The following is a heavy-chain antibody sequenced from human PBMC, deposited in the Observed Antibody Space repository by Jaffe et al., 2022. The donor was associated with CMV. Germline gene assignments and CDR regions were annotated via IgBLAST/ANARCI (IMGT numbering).Heavy chain of an antibody. CDR2: IYYSGST. V-gene: IGHV4-39*01. CDR1: GGSISSSSYY. D-gene: IGHD4-17*01. J-gene: IGHJ6*03. Sequence: QLQLQESGPGLVKPSETLSLTCTVSGGSISSSSYYWGWIRQPPGKGLEWIGSIYYSGSTYYNPSLKSRVTISVDTSKNQFSLKLSSVTAADTAVYYCARSTYGGNPLYYYYYMDVWGKGTTVTVSS. CDR3: ARSTYGGNPLYYYYYMDV.